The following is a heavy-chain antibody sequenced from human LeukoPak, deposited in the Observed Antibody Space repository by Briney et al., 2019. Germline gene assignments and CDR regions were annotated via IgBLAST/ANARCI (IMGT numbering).Heavy chain of an antibody. J-gene: IGHJ6*02. CDR3: SRFDLDYDGSRYASDGLDV. Sequence: GGSLKLSCAASGFTFSGSAVHWVRQASGKGLEWLGRIRTKPDNDAAAYAASVKGRFTISRDDSKNSAYLQMDSLKTEDTAVYYCSRFDLDYDGSRYASDGLDVWGQGTTVIVSS. V-gene: IGHV3-73*01. D-gene: IGHD3-22*01. CDR1: GFTFSGSA. CDR2: IRTKPDNDAA.